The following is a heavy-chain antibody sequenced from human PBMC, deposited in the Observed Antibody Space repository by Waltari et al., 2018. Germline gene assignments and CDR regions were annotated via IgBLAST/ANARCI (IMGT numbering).Heavy chain of an antibody. D-gene: IGHD3-22*01. CDR3: ARPEHYDSSGYYEIYAFDI. Sequence: QVQLVQSGAEVKKPGASVKVSCKASGYTFTSYYMHWVRQAPGQGLEWMGIINPSGGSTSDAQKFQGRVTMTRETSTSTVYMELSSLRSEDTAVYYCARPEHYDSSGYYEIYAFDIWGQGTMVTVSS. CDR1: GYTFTSYY. CDR2: INPSGGST. V-gene: IGHV1-46*01. J-gene: IGHJ3*02.